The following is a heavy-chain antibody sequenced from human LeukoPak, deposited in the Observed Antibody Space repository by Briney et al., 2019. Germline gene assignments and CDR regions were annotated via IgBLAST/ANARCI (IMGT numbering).Heavy chain of an antibody. V-gene: IGHV3-23*01. CDR2: ISGSGGST. CDR1: GFTFSSYG. J-gene: IGHJ3*02. D-gene: IGHD3-22*01. CDR3: AKDRGIRITMIPGDAFDI. Sequence: TGGSLRLSCAASGFTFSSYGMSWVRQAPGKGLEWVSAISGSGGSTYYADSVKGRFTISRGNAKNSLYLQMNSLRAEDMALYYCAKDRGIRITMIPGDAFDIWGQGTMVTVSS.